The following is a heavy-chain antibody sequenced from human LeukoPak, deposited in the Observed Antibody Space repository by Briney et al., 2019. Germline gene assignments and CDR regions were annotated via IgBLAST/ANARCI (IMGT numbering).Heavy chain of an antibody. J-gene: IGHJ4*02. CDR2: ISVNNADT. V-gene: IGHV1-18*01. Sequence: ASVKVSCKASGYSYTNYGISWVRQAPGQGLQWMGWISVNNADTNYAQNFQGRVTLTTDTSTGTAYMELRSLRSDDTAVYYCARVRWFGELFSDYWGQGTLVTVSS. CDR1: GYSYTNYG. D-gene: IGHD3-10*01. CDR3: ARVRWFGELFSDY.